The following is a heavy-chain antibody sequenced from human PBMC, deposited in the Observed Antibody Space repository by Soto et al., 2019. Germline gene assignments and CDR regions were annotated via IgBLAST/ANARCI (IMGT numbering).Heavy chain of an antibody. J-gene: IGHJ6*02. CDR3: AREFIVVVPAAHGIRYYGMDV. Sequence: GGSLRLSCAASGFTFSSYGMHWVRQAPGKGLEWVAVIWYDGSNKYYADSVKGRFTISRDNSKNTLYLQMNSLRAEDTAVYYWAREFIVVVPAAHGIRYYGMDVWGQGTTVTVSS. V-gene: IGHV3-33*01. CDR1: GFTFSSYG. D-gene: IGHD2-2*01. CDR2: IWYDGSNK.